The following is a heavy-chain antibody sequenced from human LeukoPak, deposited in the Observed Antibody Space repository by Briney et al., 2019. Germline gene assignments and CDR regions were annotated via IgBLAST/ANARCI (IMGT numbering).Heavy chain of an antibody. D-gene: IGHD2-8*01. Sequence: GGSLRLSCAASGFTFSGSAMHWVRQASGKGLEWVGRIRSKANSYATAYAASVKRSFTISRDDSKNTAYLQMNSLKTEDTAVYYCTRQCTNGVCYTFDYWGQGTLVTVSS. CDR3: TRQCTNGVCYTFDY. CDR1: GFTFSGSA. CDR2: IRSKANSYAT. J-gene: IGHJ4*02. V-gene: IGHV3-73*01.